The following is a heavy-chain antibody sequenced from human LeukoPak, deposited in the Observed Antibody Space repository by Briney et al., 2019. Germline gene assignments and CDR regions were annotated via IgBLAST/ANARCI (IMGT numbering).Heavy chain of an antibody. CDR2: INQDGSEK. CDR3: ATSFGPVIAAAGTGAD. D-gene: IGHD6-13*01. V-gene: IGHV3-7*03. CDR1: GFTFNIYW. Sequence: PGGSLRLSCAASGFTFNIYWMSWVRQTPGKGLEWVANINQDGSEKYYVDSVKGRFTISRDNARNSLYLQMNSLIAEDTAVYYCATSFGPVIAAAGTGADWGQGTLVTVSS. J-gene: IGHJ4*02.